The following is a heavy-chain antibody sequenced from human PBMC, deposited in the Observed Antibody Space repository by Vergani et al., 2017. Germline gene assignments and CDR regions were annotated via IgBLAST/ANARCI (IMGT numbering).Heavy chain of an antibody. CDR1: GFTFDDYA. CDR3: AKGLRFLEWLGNWFDP. Sequence: EVQLVESGGGLVQPGRSLRLSCAASGFTFDDYAMHWVRQAPGKGLEWVSGISWNSGSIGYADSVKGRFTISRDNAKNSLYLQMNSLRAEDTALYYCAKGLRFLEWLGNWFDPWGQGTLVTVSS. V-gene: IGHV3-9*01. D-gene: IGHD3-3*01. CDR2: ISWNSGSI. J-gene: IGHJ5*02.